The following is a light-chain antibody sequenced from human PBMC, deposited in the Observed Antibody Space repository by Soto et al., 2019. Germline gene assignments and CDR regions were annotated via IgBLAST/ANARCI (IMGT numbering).Light chain of an antibody. CDR3: QHYYLYPWT. CDR1: QSITTL. V-gene: IGKV1-5*03. Sequence: DIQMTQSPSTLSASVEDRVAITCRASQSITTLLAWYQQKPGKAPKLLIYKASSLQSGVPSRFSGSGSGTEFTLTISSLQPDDFANSYCQHYYLYPWTFGHGTKVEIK. CDR2: KAS. J-gene: IGKJ1*01.